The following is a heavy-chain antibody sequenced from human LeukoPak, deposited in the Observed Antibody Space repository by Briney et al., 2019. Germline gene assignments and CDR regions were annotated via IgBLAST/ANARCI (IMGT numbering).Heavy chain of an antibody. CDR2: INTNTGNP. CDR3: ANRGTTIAYSSSWYGYFDL. D-gene: IGHD6-13*01. V-gene: IGHV7-4-1*02. J-gene: IGHJ2*01. Sequence: GASVKVSCKASGYTFTSYAMNWVRQAPGQGLEWMGWINTNTGNPTYAQGFTGRFVFSLDTSVSTAYLQISSLKAEDTAVYYCANRGTTIAYSSSWYGYFDLWGRGTLVTVSS. CDR1: GYTFTSYA.